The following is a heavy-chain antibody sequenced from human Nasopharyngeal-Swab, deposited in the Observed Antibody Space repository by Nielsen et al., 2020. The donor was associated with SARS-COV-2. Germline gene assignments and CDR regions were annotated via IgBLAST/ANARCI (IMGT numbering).Heavy chain of an antibody. V-gene: IGHV3-15*01. J-gene: IGHJ6*03. CDR1: GFTFSNAW. CDR3: TTLSSYDFWSGYYLGYYYYMDV. Sequence: LSLTCAASGFTFSNAWMSWVRQAPGKGLEWVGRIKGKTDGGTTDYAAPVKGRFTISRDDSKNTLYLQMNSLKTEDTAVYYCTTLSSYDFWSGYYLGYYYYMDVWGKGTTVTVSS. CDR2: IKGKTDGGTT. D-gene: IGHD3-3*01.